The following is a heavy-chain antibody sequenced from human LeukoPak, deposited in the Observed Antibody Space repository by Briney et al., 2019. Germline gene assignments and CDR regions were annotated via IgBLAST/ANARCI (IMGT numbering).Heavy chain of an antibody. CDR2: INHSGST. V-gene: IGHV4-34*01. CDR3: ARQTGYYYYYMDV. CDR1: GGAISDYY. Sequence: SETLSLTCTVSGGAISDYYWSWIRQPPGKGLEWIGEINHSGSTNYNPSLKSRVTISVDTSKNQFSLKLSSVTAADTAVYYCARQTGYYYYYMDVWGKGTTVTISS. J-gene: IGHJ6*03.